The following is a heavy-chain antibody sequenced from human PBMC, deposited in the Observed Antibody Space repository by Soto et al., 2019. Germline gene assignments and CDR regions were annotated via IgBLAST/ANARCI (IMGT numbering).Heavy chain of an antibody. Sequence: SETLSLTCAVSGGSISSSNWWSWVRQPPGKGLEWIGEIYHSGSTNYNPSLKSRVTISVDKSKNQFSLKLSSVTAADTAVYYCALSSSGRYYYYMDVWGKGTTVTVSS. CDR1: GGSISSSNW. J-gene: IGHJ6*03. D-gene: IGHD6-6*01. CDR3: ALSSSGRYYYYMDV. CDR2: IYHSGST. V-gene: IGHV4-4*02.